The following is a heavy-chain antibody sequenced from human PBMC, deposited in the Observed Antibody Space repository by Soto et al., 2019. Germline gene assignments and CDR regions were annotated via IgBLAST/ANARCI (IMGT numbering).Heavy chain of an antibody. CDR1: GFTFSSSW. Sequence: EVQLVESGGGLVQPGGSLRLSCAASGFTFSSSWMHWVRQAPGKGLVWVSRINSDGSRTNYADSVKGRLTISRDNANNTLYLQMNSLRAEDTALYYCARGPTGWYGYDYWGQGTLVTVSS. CDR3: ARGPTGWYGYDY. J-gene: IGHJ4*02. CDR2: INSDGSRT. D-gene: IGHD6-19*01. V-gene: IGHV3-74*01.